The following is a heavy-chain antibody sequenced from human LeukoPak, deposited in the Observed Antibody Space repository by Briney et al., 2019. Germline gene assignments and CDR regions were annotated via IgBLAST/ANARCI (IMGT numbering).Heavy chain of an antibody. Sequence: PSETLSLTCTVSGGSISSSSYYWGWIRQPPGKGLEWIGSIYYSGSTYYNPSLKSRVTISVDTSKNQFSLKLSSVTAADTAVYYCARGLPVVTSRVRYYYYYMDVWGKGTTVTVSS. CDR3: ARGLPVVTSRVRYYYYYMDV. CDR1: GGSISSSSYY. V-gene: IGHV4-39*07. J-gene: IGHJ6*03. D-gene: IGHD3-22*01. CDR2: IYYSGST.